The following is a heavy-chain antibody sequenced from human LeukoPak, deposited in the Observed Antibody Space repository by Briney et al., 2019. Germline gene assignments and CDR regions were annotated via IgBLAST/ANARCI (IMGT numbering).Heavy chain of an antibody. J-gene: IGHJ4*02. CDR1: GFTVSSNY. Sequence: GGSLRLSCAASGFTVSSNYMSWVRQAPGKGLEWVSVIYSGGSTYYADSVKGRFTISRDNSKNTLYLQMNSLRAEDTAVYYCARVQSHFNYYDSSGLDYWGQGTLVTVSS. D-gene: IGHD3-22*01. CDR3: ARVQSHFNYYDSSGLDY. V-gene: IGHV3-53*01. CDR2: IYSGGST.